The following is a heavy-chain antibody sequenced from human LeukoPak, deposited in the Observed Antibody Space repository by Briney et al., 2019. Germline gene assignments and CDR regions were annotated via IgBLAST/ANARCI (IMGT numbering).Heavy chain of an antibody. Sequence: SVKVSCKASGGTFSSYAISWVRQAPGQGLEWMGGIIPIFGTANYAQKFQGRVTITADESTSTAYMELSSLRTEDTAVYYCASGSITMVRGVPIYYYYMDVWGKGTTVTVSS. V-gene: IGHV1-69*01. D-gene: IGHD3-10*01. J-gene: IGHJ6*03. CDR2: IIPIFGTA. CDR1: GGTFSSYA. CDR3: ASGSITMVRGVPIYYYYMDV.